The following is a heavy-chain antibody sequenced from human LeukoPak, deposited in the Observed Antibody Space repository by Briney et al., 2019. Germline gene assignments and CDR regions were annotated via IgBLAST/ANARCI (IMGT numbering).Heavy chain of an antibody. V-gene: IGHV1-2*02. CDR3: ARDSDIVAKADAFDI. CDR1: GYTFTGYY. J-gene: IGHJ3*02. CDR2: INPNSGGT. D-gene: IGHD5-12*01. Sequence: ASVKVSCKASGYTFTGYYMHWVRQAPGQGLEWMGWINPNSGGTNYAQKFQGRVTMTRDTSISTAYMELSRLRSDDTAVYYCARDSDIVAKADAFDIWGQGTMVTVSS.